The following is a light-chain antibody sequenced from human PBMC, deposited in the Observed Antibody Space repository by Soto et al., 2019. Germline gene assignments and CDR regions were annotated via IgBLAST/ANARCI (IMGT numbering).Light chain of an antibody. J-gene: IGLJ2*01. V-gene: IGLV4-69*01. CDR1: SGHSSYA. Sequence: QAVVTQSPSASASMGASVKLTCTLSSGHSSYAIAWHQQQPEKGPRYLMKLNSDGSHSKGDGIPDRFSGSSSGAERYLTISSLQSEDEADYYCQTWGTGIQLFGGWTKLTVL. CDR2: LNSDGSH. CDR3: QTWGTGIQL.